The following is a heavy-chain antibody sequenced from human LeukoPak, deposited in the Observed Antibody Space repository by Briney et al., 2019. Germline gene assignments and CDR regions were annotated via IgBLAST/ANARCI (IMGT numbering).Heavy chain of an antibody. CDR3: ARDRIGSSAWFDP. Sequence: GASVKVSCKASGYSFTSYYMHWVRQAPGQGLEWMGVINSSGGNTNYAQKFQGRVTMTRDTSTSTVYMELSSLRSEDTAVYYCARDRIGSSAWFDPWGQGTLVTVSS. CDR1: GYSFTSYY. V-gene: IGHV1-46*01. CDR2: INSSGGNT. J-gene: IGHJ5*02. D-gene: IGHD1-26*01.